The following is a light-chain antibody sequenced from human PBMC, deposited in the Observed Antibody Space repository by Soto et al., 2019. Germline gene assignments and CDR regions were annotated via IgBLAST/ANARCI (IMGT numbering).Light chain of an antibody. CDR1: QSASSN. CDR3: QQRSNWPPWT. CDR2: GAS. Sequence: EIAMTQSPATLSVAPGERATVSCSASQSASSNLAWYQQKPGQAPRLLIYGASSRATGIPVRFSGSGSGTEFSLTISSLEPEDFGVYYCQQRSNWPPWTFGQGTKVDIK. V-gene: IGKV3-15*01. J-gene: IGKJ1*01.